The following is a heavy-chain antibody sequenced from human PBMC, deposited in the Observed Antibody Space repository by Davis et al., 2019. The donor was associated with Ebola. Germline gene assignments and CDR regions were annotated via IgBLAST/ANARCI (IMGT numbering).Heavy chain of an antibody. J-gene: IGHJ4*02. CDR1: GFTFSSYA. V-gene: IGHV3-30-3*01. D-gene: IGHD6-13*01. Sequence: GESLKISCAASGFTFSSYAMHWVRQAPGKGLEWVAVISYDGSNKYYADSVKGRFTISRDNAKNSLYLQMNSLRAEDTAVYYCARADSSSWYRFFDYWGQGTLVTVSS. CDR2: ISYDGSNK. CDR3: ARADSSSWYRFFDY.